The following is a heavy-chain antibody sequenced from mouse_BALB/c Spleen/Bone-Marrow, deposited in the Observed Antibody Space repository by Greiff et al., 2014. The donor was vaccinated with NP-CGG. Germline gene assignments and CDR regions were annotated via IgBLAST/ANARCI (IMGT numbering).Heavy chain of an antibody. Sequence: EVHLVESGGGLVKPGGSLKLSCAASGFTFSSFAMSWVRQTPEKRLEWVATISSGGSYTYYPDSVKGRFTISRDNAKNTLYLQMSSLRSEDTAMYYCARHSGSTSYYYTMDHWGQGTSVTVSS. J-gene: IGHJ4*01. CDR2: ISSGGSYT. CDR3: ARHSGSTSYYYTMDH. V-gene: IGHV5-9-3*01. D-gene: IGHD1-1*01. CDR1: GFTFSSFA.